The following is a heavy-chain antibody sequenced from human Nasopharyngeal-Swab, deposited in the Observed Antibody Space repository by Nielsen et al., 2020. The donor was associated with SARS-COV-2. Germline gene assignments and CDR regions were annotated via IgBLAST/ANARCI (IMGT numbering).Heavy chain of an antibody. CDR1: GFTFSSYT. V-gene: IGHV3-23*01. J-gene: IGHJ6*02. CDR3: AKDGVRLNGIDV. D-gene: IGHD3-16*01. CDR2: ITGSGDAT. Sequence: GASLKISYGASGFTFSSYTMSWVRQAPGRGLEWVSAITGSGDATNYADSVRGRFTISRDNSKSTLYLQMNSLRAEDTAEYFCAKDGVRLNGIDVWGQGTTVTVSS.